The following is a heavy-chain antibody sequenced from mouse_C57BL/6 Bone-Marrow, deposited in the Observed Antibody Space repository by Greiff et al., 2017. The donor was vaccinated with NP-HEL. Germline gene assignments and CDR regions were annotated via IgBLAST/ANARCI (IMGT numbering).Heavy chain of an antibody. D-gene: IGHD4-1*01. CDR3: GRYWGFAY. V-gene: IGHV1-26*01. CDR2: INPNNGGT. Sequence: EVQLQQSGPELVKPGASVKISCKASGYTFTDYYMNWVKQSHGKSLEWIGDINPNNGGTSYNQKFKGKATLTVDKSSSTAYMELRSLTSEDSAVYYWGRYWGFAYWGQGTLVTVSA. CDR1: GYTFTDYY. J-gene: IGHJ3*01.